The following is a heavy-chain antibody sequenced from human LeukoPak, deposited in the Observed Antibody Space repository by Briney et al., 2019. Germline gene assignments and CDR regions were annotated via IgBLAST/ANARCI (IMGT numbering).Heavy chain of an antibody. D-gene: IGHD2-2*01. J-gene: IGHJ5*02. CDR1: GGTFSSYA. CDR3: ARVGYCSSSSCYPS. CDR2: IIPIFGTA. V-gene: IGHV1-69*13. Sequence: SVEVSCKASGGTFSSYAISWVRQAPGQGLEWMGGIIPIFGTANYAQKFQGRVTITADESTSTAYMELSSLRSEDTAVYYCARVGYCSSSSCYPSWGQGTLVTVSS.